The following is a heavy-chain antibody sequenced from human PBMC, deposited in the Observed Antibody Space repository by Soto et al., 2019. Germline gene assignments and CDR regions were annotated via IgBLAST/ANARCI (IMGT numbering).Heavy chain of an antibody. CDR1: GGSISSGDYY. D-gene: IGHD6-13*01. CDR3: ARAYRSLNNWFDP. J-gene: IGHJ5*02. Sequence: SETLSLTCTVSGGSISSGDYYWSWIRQPPGKGLEWIGYIYYSGSTYYNPSLKSRVTISVDTSKNQFSLKLSSVTAADTAVYYCARAYRSLNNWFDPWGQGTLVTVSS. V-gene: IGHV4-30-4*01. CDR2: IYYSGST.